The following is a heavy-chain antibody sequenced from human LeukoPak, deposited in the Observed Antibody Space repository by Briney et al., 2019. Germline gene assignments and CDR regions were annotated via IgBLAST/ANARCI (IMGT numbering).Heavy chain of an antibody. D-gene: IGHD6-19*01. CDR1: GGSISSYY. V-gene: IGHV4-59*01. CDR3: ARAGYSSGWSSFDY. Sequence: PSETLSLTCTVSGGSISSYYWSWIRQPPGKGLEWIGYIYYSGSTNYNPSLKSRVTIPVDTSNNQFSLKLSSVTAADTAVYYCARAGYSSGWSSFDYWGQGTLVTVSS. J-gene: IGHJ4*02. CDR2: IYYSGST.